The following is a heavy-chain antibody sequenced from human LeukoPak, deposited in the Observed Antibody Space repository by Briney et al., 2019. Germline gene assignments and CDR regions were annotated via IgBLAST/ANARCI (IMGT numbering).Heavy chain of an antibody. J-gene: IGHJ3*02. D-gene: IGHD3-10*01. CDR1: EFTFSAYW. Sequence: GGSLRLSCAASEFTFSAYWMHWVRQAPGKGLEWVSSISGSGGSRNYADSVKGRFTLSRDNSKNTLYLQMNSLRAEDTAVYYCVKRADSGSYYAAFDIWGQGTMVTVSS. CDR3: VKRADSGSYYAAFDI. CDR2: ISGSGGSR. V-gene: IGHV3-23*01.